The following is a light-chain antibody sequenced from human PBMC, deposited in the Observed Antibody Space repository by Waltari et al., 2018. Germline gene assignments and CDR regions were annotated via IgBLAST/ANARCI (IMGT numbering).Light chain of an antibody. CDR3: QHHFRLPAT. CDR2: ASS. V-gene: IGKV3-20*01. J-gene: IGKJ1*01. Sequence: IVLTQSPGTLSLSPGGRATLSCRAIQNIGHYLAWYQQNPGQAPRLLIYASSTRAAGIPDRLSGSGSGADFSLTITRLEPDDFAVYYCQHHFRLPATFGQGTKV. CDR1: QNIGHY.